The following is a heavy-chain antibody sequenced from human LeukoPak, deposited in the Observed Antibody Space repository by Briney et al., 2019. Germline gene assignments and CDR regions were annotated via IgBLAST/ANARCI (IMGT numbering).Heavy chain of an antibody. D-gene: IGHD6-19*01. Sequence: SETLSLTCTVSDGSIINNNHYWGWTRQPPGKGLEWIGYIYYSGSTNYNPSLKSRVTISVDTSKNQFSLKLSSVTAADTAVNYCARDNSVAGTIDWGQGTLVTVSS. CDR2: IYYSGST. J-gene: IGHJ4*02. V-gene: IGHV4-61*01. CDR3: ARDNSVAGTID. CDR1: DGSIINNNHY.